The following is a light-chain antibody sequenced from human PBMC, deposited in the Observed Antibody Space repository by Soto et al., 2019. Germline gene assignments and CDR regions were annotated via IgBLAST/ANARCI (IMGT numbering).Light chain of an antibody. CDR2: GAS. Sequence: DIQVIQSPSSLSASVGDRVTITCRAKMRISNYLNWYQQKPGKAPKLLISGASTLQSGVPSRFSGSGSVADFTLTISSLQPDDSAPYYCQQSHSTPLTFGGGTKLEIK. V-gene: IGKV1-39*01. J-gene: IGKJ4*01. CDR1: MRISNY. CDR3: QQSHSTPLT.